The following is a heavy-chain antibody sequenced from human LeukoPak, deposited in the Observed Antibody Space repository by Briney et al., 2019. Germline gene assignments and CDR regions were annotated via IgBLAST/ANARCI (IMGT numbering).Heavy chain of an antibody. V-gene: IGHV4-59*02. CDR2: IYYSGST. CDR3: ARVVTTVDAFDI. CDR1: GFTVSSNY. J-gene: IGHJ3*02. D-gene: IGHD4-17*01. Sequence: PGGSLRLSCAASGFTVSSNYMSWIRQSPGKGLEWIGYIYYSGSTNYNPSLKSRVTISVDTSKNHFSLKLSSVTAADTAVYYCARVVTTVDAFDIWGQGTMVTVSS.